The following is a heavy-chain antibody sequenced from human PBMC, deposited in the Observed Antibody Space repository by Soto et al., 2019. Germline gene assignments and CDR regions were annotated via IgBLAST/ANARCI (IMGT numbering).Heavy chain of an antibody. CDR1: GFTFSGSA. CDR3: TRLDQPNDY. Sequence: GGSLRLSCAASGFTFSGSAMHWVRQASGKGLEWVGRIRSKANSYATAYAASVKGRFTISRDDSKNTAYLQMNSLKTEDTAVYYCTRLDQPNDYWGQGTLVTVSS. CDR2: IRSKANSYAT. V-gene: IGHV3-73*01. J-gene: IGHJ4*02.